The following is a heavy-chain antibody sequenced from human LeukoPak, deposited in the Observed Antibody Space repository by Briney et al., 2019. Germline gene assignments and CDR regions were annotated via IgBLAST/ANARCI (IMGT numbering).Heavy chain of an antibody. J-gene: IGHJ5*02. CDR2: IYTSGST. CDR3: ARSNTAHNWFDP. V-gene: IGHV4-4*09. CDR1: GGSISSYY. Sequence: SETLSLTCTVSGGSISSYYWSWIRQPPGKGLEWIGYIYTSGSTNYNPSLKSRVTISVDTSKNQFSLGLSSVTAADTAVYYCARSNTAHNWFDPWGQGTLVTVSS. D-gene: IGHD4-11*01.